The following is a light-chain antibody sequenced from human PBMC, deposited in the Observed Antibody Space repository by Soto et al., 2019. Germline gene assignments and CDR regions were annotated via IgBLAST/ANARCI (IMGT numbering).Light chain of an antibody. CDR3: QQYYTWPVT. CDR1: QGINRN. CDR2: GAS. V-gene: IGKV3-15*01. Sequence: IVMTQSPATLSVSPVEIVASSVMASQGINRNLAWYQQKPGQAPRLLSAGASTGATGIPARFSGSGSGTEFTLTINSLQSEDSAVYYCQQYYTWPVTFGGGTKVDI. J-gene: IGKJ4*01.